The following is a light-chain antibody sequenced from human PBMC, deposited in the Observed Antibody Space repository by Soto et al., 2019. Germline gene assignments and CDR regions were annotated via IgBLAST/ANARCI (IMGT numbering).Light chain of an antibody. CDR2: GAS. V-gene: IGKV3-20*01. CDR3: QQYGSSWT. Sequence: EIVLTQSPDTLSLSPGERATLSCRASQSVSSSYLAWYQQKPGQAPRLLIYGASSRATGIPDRFSGSGSGTDFTLTISRLEPEDFAVYYCQQYGSSWTFGQGTKV. J-gene: IGKJ1*01. CDR1: QSVSSSY.